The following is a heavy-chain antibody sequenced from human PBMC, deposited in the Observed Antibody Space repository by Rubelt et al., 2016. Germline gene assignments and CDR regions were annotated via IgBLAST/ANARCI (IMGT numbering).Heavy chain of an antibody. CDR1: GGSFSGYY. V-gene: IGHV4-34*01. D-gene: IGHD6-13*01. J-gene: IGHJ4*02. Sequence: QVQLQQWGAGLLKPSETLSLTCAVYGGSFSGYYWSWIRQPPGKGLEWIGEINHSGSTNYNPSLKSWGTISVDTSKNQCSLKLSSVTAADTAVYYCARFHAAAEDYWGQGTLVTVSS. CDR3: ARFHAAAEDY. CDR2: INHSGST.